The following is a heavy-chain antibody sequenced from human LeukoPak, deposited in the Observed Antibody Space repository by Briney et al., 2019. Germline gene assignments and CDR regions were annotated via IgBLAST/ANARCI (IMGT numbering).Heavy chain of an antibody. D-gene: IGHD4-17*01. Sequence: GESLKISCKGSGYSFISYWITWVRQMPGKGLEWMGIIYPGDSDIRYSPSFEGRVTISVDKSISTAYLQWTSLKASDTAMYYCARQEEEDGDYFLDYWGQGTLVTVSS. CDR1: GYSFISYW. J-gene: IGHJ4*02. V-gene: IGHV5-51*01. CDR3: ARQEEEDGDYFLDY. CDR2: IYPGDSDI.